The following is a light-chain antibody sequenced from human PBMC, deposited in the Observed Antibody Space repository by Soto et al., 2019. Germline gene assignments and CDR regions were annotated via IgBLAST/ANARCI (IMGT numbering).Light chain of an antibody. CDR2: DAY. Sequence: DIQMTQSPSTLSASVRDRVTITCRASQTISSWLAWYQQLPGKAPKLLIYDAYTLETGVPSRFSGSGSGTDFTLTISSLQADDFATYYCQQYDSYSWTFGQGTKVEV. V-gene: IGKV1-5*01. J-gene: IGKJ1*01. CDR1: QTISSW. CDR3: QQYDSYSWT.